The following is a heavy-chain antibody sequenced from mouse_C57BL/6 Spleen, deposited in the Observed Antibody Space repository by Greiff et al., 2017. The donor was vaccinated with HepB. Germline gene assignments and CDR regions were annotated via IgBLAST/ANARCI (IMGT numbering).Heavy chain of an antibody. D-gene: IGHD2-3*01. Sequence: EVKLMESEGGLVQPGSSMKLSCTASGFTFSDYYMAWVRQVPEKGLEWVANINYDGSSTYYLDSLKSRFIISRDNAKNILYLQMSNLKSEDTATYYCARDRDGYFFFDYWGQGTTLTVSS. J-gene: IGHJ2*01. CDR2: INYDGSST. V-gene: IGHV5-16*01. CDR1: GFTFSDYY. CDR3: ARDRDGYFFFDY.